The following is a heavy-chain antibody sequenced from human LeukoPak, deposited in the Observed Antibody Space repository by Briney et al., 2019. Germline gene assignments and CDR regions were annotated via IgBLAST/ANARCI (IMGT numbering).Heavy chain of an antibody. CDR3: AGATDYYGSGSLDY. V-gene: IGHV4-59*01. D-gene: IGHD3-10*01. CDR2: IYYSGST. Sequence: SETLSLTCTVSGGTISSYYWSWIRQPPGKGLEWIVYIYYSGSTNYNPSLKSRVTISVDTSKNQFSLKLSSVTAADTAVYYCAGATDYYGSGSLDYWGQGTLVTVSS. CDR1: GGTISSYY. J-gene: IGHJ4*02.